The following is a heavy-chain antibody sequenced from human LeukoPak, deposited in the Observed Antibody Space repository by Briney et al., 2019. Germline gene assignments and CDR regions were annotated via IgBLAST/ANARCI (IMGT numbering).Heavy chain of an antibody. V-gene: IGHV4-30-2*01. CDR2: IYHSGST. Sequence: PSETLSLTCTVSGGSISSGSYYWSWIRQPPGKGLEWIGYIYHSGSTYYNPSLKSRLIISVDSSKSQFSLQLSSVTAADTAVYYCTRYDSTTKWFDPWGQGTLVSVSS. J-gene: IGHJ5*02. CDR1: GGSISSGSYY. D-gene: IGHD4-11*01. CDR3: TRYDSTTKWFDP.